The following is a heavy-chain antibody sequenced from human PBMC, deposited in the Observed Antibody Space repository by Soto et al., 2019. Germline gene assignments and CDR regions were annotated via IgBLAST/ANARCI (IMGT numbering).Heavy chain of an antibody. J-gene: IGHJ4*02. V-gene: IGHV3-23*01. D-gene: IGHD3-10*01. CDR1: GFTFRDFA. CDR2: ISGSGETP. CDR3: AKDRRITMVRGSLRSLDS. Sequence: PGGFLRLSCSPSGFTFRDFAMIWVRQAPGKRLEWVSAISGSGETPYYADSVKGRFIISRDNFRNTLYLQMSSLRVEDTAVYYCAKDRRITMVRGSLRSLDSWGQGTLVTVSS.